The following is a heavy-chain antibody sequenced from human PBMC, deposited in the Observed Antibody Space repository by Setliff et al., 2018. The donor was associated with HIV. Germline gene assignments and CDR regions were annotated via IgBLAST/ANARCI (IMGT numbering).Heavy chain of an antibody. J-gene: IGHJ4*02. CDR2: IYAGGTT. CDR3: AGDASPDSESGGYSAGGY. V-gene: IGHV3-53*01. CDR1: GFSVTTAA. D-gene: IGHD3-22*01. Sequence: PGGSLRLSCVVSGFSVTTAAMAWVRQAPGKGLDWVSVIYAGGTTKYADSVKGRFTFSRDDSKNTFFLQMNSLKTTDTGTYYCAGDASPDSESGGYSAGGYWGPGTLVTVSS.